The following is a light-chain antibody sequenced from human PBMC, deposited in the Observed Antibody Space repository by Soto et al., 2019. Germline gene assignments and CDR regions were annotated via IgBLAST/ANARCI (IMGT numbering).Light chain of an antibody. CDR2: EGT. Sequence: QSALTQPASVSGPLGQSIVISCTGSSSDIGSYDLVSWYQQYPGKAPKVVIFEGTKRTSGVSNRFSGSKSGNTASLTISGLQTEDEADYYCCSYAGSRTYVFGAGTKLTVL. J-gene: IGLJ1*01. CDR1: SSDIGSYDL. V-gene: IGLV2-23*01. CDR3: CSYAGSRTYV.